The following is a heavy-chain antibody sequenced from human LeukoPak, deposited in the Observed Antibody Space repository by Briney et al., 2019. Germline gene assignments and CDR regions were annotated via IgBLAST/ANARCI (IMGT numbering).Heavy chain of an antibody. CDR2: INPSTGTA. Sequence: ASVKVSCKASGYSFTDFYIHWIRQAPGQGLEWMAMINPSTGTATFAQIFEDRVTLTRDTSTSTLYMELSSLRSEDTAVYYCAREGVAATGLDYWGQGTLVTVSS. CDR1: GYSFTDFY. D-gene: IGHD6-13*01. V-gene: IGHV1-46*01. J-gene: IGHJ4*02. CDR3: AREGVAATGLDY.